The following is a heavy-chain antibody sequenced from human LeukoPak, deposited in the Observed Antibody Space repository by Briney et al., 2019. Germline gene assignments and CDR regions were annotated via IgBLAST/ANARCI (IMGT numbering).Heavy chain of an antibody. CDR2: IIPIFGTA. V-gene: IGHV1-69*13. D-gene: IGHD2-15*01. CDR3: ARHKGYCSGGSCYSPYNWFDP. J-gene: IGHJ5*02. CDR1: GGTFSSYA. Sequence: SVKVSCKVSGGTFSSYAISWVRQAPGQGLEWMGGIIPIFGTANYAQKFQGRVTITADESTSTAYMELSSLRSEDTAVYYCARHKGYCSGGSCYSPYNWFDPWGQGTLVTVSS.